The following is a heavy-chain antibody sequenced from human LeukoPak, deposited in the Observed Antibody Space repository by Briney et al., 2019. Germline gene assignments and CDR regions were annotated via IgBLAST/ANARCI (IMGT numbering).Heavy chain of an antibody. J-gene: IGHJ4*02. V-gene: IGHV3-23*01. CDR3: AKTKPPLSSTSPRGYYDY. CDR1: GFAFSGHG. D-gene: IGHD2-2*01. Sequence: GGSLRLSCAASGFAFSGHGIHWVRQAPGKGLEWVSTISGSGDSTYYADSVKGRFTISRDNSKNTLYLQMNSLRAEDTAVYYCAKTKPPLSSTSPRGYYDYWGQGTLVTVSS. CDR2: ISGSGDST.